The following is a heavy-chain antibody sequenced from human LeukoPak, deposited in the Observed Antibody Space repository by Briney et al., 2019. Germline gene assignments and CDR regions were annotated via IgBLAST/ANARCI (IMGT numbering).Heavy chain of an antibody. V-gene: IGHV3-9*01. D-gene: IGHD4-4*01. J-gene: IGHJ6*02. CDR2: ISWNSGSI. CDR3: AKGTSEPYSNYRGRYGMDV. Sequence: GRSLRLSCAASGFTFDDYAMPWVRQAPGKGLEWVSGISWNSGSIGYADSVKGRFTISGDNAMNSLYLQMNSLRAEDTALYYCAKGTSEPYSNYRGRYGMDVWGQGTTVTVSS. CDR1: GFTFDDYA.